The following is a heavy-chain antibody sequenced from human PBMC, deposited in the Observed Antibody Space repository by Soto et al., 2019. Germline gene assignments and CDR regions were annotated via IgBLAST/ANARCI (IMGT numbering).Heavy chain of an antibody. CDR1: GGSISSSSYY. CDR2: IYYSGST. Sequence: SETLSLTCTVSGGSISSSSYYWGWIRQPPGKGLEWIGSIYYSGSTYYNPSLKSRVTISVDTSKNQFSLKLSSVTAADTAVYYCARHSPVRLVRAFGPFDYWGQGTLVTVSS. V-gene: IGHV4-39*01. CDR3: ARHSPVRLVRAFGPFDY. J-gene: IGHJ4*02. D-gene: IGHD6-6*01.